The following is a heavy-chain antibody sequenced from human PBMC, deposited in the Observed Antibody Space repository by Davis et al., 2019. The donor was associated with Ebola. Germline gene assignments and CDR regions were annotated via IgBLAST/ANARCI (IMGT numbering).Heavy chain of an antibody. Sequence: MPSETLSLTCTVSGGSISGSYWRLIRQPPGKGLEWIGYIYYSGSTNYNPSLKSRVTILVDTSKNQFSLKLSSVTAADTAVYYCARAHIVLMVYASYFDLWGRGTLVTVSS. D-gene: IGHD2-8*01. CDR1: GGSISGSY. CDR2: IYYSGST. V-gene: IGHV4-59*01. CDR3: ARAHIVLMVYASYFDL. J-gene: IGHJ2*01.